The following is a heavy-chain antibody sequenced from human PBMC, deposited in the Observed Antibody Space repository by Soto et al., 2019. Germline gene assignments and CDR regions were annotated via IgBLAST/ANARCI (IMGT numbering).Heavy chain of an antibody. CDR1: GFTFSSYA. Sequence: EVQLLESGGGLVQPGGSLRLSCAASGFTFSSYAMSWVRQAPGKGLEWVSAISGSGGSTYYADSVKGRFTISRDNSKKTLYLQMNTLRAEETAVYYFGKDGELHSSSWDDAFDIWGQGTMVTVSS. V-gene: IGHV3-23*01. D-gene: IGHD6-13*01. CDR2: ISGSGGST. J-gene: IGHJ3*02. CDR3: GKDGELHSSSWDDAFDI.